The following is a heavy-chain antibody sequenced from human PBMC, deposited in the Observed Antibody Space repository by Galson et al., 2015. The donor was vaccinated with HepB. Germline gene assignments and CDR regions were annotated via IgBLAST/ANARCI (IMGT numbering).Heavy chain of an antibody. V-gene: IGHV4-59*01. D-gene: IGHD6-13*01. J-gene: IGHJ6*03. CDR3: ARVGKAAAGSPHYYYYYYMDV. CDR1: GGSISSYY. CDR2: IYYSGST. Sequence: ETLSLTCAVSGGSISSYYWSWIRQPPGKGLEWIGYIYYSGSTNYNPSLKSRVTISVDTSKNQFSLKLSSVTAADTAVYYCARVGKAAAGSPHYYYYYYMDVWGKGTTVTVSS.